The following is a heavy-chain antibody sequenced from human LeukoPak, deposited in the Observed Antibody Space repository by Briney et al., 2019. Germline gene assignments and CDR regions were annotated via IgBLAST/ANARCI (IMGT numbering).Heavy chain of an antibody. Sequence: PGGSLRLSCAASGLTFSSHWMHWVRQAPGKGLVWVSRINSDGSSTSYADSVKGRFTISRDNAKNTLYLQMNSLRAEDTAVYYCARGLGYCSSTSCYSARFDPWGQGTLVTVSS. J-gene: IGHJ5*02. D-gene: IGHD2-2*01. CDR1: GLTFSSHW. CDR2: INSDGSST. V-gene: IGHV3-74*01. CDR3: ARGLGYCSSTSCYSARFDP.